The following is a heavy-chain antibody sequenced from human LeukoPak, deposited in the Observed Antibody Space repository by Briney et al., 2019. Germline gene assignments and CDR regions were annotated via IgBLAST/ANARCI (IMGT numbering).Heavy chain of an antibody. CDR3: AREAHCSGGSCYYADY. D-gene: IGHD2-15*01. V-gene: IGHV4-61*01. CDR2: IYYSGST. J-gene: IGHJ4*02. CDR1: GGSVSSGSYF. Sequence: SETLSLTCTVSGGSVSSGSYFWSWIRQPPGKGLEWIGYIYYSGSTNYNPSLKSRVTISKDTSKNQFSLKLSSVTAADTAVYYCAREAHCSGGSCYYADYWGQGNLVTVSS.